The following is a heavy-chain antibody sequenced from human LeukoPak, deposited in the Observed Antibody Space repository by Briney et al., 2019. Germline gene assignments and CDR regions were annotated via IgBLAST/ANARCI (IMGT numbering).Heavy chain of an antibody. CDR2: IYYSGST. CDR1: GGSISSSSYY. Sequence: PSETLSLTCTVPGGSISSSSYYWGWIRQPPGKGLEWIGSIYYSGSTYYNPSLKSRVTISVDTSRNQFSLKLSSVTAADTAVYYCARVGTAAMVFTFDYWGQGTLVTVSS. CDR3: ARVGTAAMVFTFDY. V-gene: IGHV4-39*01. J-gene: IGHJ4*02. D-gene: IGHD5-18*01.